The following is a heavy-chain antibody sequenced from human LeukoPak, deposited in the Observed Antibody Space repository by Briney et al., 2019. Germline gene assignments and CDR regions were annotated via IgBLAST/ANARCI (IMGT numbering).Heavy chain of an antibody. CDR2: VNLQGST. CDR3: AREGGPYRPFDY. CDR1: GGSITSTNY. Sequence: SETLSLTCGVSGGSITSTNYWTWVRQPPGKGLEWIGEVNLQGSTNYNPSLMGGVAISVGLSENHISLQLASVTAGDTAVYYCAREGGPYRPFDYSGQGTLVTVSS. V-gene: IGHV4-4*02. J-gene: IGHJ4*02.